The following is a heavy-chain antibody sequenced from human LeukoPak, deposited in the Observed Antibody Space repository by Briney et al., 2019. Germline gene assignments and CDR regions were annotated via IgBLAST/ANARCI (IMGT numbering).Heavy chain of an antibody. CDR2: ISSSSSTI. CDR1: GFPFSSYS. V-gene: IGHV3-48*01. J-gene: IGHJ4*02. D-gene: IGHD2-21*01. Sequence: GSLRLSCAASGFPFSSYSMNWVRQAPGKGLEWVSYISSSSSTIYYADSVKGRFTISRDNAKNSLYLQMNSLRAEDTAVYCCARDSPFIPFDYWGQGTLVTVSS. CDR3: ARDSPFIPFDY.